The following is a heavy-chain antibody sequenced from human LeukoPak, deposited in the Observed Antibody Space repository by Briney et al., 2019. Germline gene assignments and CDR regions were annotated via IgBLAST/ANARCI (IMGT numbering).Heavy chain of an antibody. CDR1: GGSISSYY. CDR2: IYTSGST. J-gene: IGHJ5*02. CDR3: ARAGLYSSANWFDP. V-gene: IGHV4-4*07. Sequence: SETLSLTCTVSGGSISSYYWSWIRQPAGKGLEWIGRIYTSGSTNYNPSLKSRVTMSVDTSKNQFSLKLSSVTAADTAVYYCARAGLYSSANWFDPWGQGTLVTVSS. D-gene: IGHD6-25*01.